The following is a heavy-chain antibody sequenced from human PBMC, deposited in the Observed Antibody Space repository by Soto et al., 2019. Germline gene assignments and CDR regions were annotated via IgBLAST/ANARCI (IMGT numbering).Heavy chain of an antibody. CDR1: DYSIGSGYY. CDR3: ARDRNSGSWPDAFDI. CDR2: IIHSGNT. D-gene: IGHD1-26*01. J-gene: IGHJ3*02. Sequence: PSETLSLTCTVSDYSIGSGYYWGWIRQPPGKGLEWIGSIIHSGNTNYNPSLKSRVTMSVDTSKNQFSLKLSSVIAADTAVYYCARDRNSGSWPDAFDIWGQGTMVTVSS. V-gene: IGHV4-38-2*02.